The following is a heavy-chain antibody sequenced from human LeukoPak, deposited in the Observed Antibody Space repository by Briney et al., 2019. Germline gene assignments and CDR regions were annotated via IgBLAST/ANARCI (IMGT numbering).Heavy chain of an antibody. D-gene: IGHD2/OR15-2a*01. J-gene: IGHJ6*02. Sequence: GGSLRLSCAASGFAFSTYGMHWVRQAPGKGLEWVSRITSDGSSTTYADSVKGRFTISRDNAKNTLYLQMSSLRAEDTAVYYCARRKIGYGMDVWGQGTTVSVSS. CDR2: ITSDGSST. V-gene: IGHV3-74*01. CDR1: GFAFSTYG. CDR3: ARRKIGYGMDV.